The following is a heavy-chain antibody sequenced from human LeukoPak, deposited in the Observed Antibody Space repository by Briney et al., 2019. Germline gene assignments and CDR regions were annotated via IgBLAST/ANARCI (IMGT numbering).Heavy chain of an antibody. V-gene: IGHV3-23*01. J-gene: IGHJ5*02. Sequence: PGGSLRLSCAASGLTFASYAMTWVRQAPGKGLEWVSSISADGTTYYADSVKGRFTISIDNSRDTFFLEMNSLRAEDTALYYCVACSSASCYGDRFDPWGQGTLVTVSS. CDR2: ISADGTT. D-gene: IGHD2-2*01. CDR1: GLTFASYA. CDR3: VACSSASCYGDRFDP.